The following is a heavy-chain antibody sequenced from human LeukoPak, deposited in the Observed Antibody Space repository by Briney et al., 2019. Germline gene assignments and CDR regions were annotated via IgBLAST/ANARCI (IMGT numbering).Heavy chain of an antibody. CDR1: VSSVSSGCYY. J-gene: IGHJ4*02. Sequence: SEILSLTCTVSVSSVSSGCYYWSWIRQPPGKGLELIGYIYYSGSTNYNPSLKSRVTISVDTSKNQFSLKLSSVTAADTAVYYCARSADSSGYGGGYDYWGQGTLVTVSS. V-gene: IGHV4-61*01. D-gene: IGHD3-22*01. CDR3: ARSADSSGYGGGYDY. CDR2: IYYSGST.